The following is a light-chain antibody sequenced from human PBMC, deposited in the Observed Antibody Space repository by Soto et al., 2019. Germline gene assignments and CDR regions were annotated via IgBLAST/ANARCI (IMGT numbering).Light chain of an antibody. J-gene: IGKJ3*01. CDR3: QQYDDTLPLT. CDR2: GAS. V-gene: IGKV3-20*01. CDR1: QSVSSSN. Sequence: EFVLTQSPGTLSLSPGERATLSCRASQSVSSSNLAWYQQKPGQAPRPLIYGASNRATGVPDRFSGSGSGTEFAPTISRLEPEDFAVNYCQQYDDTLPLTFGPGTKVEIK.